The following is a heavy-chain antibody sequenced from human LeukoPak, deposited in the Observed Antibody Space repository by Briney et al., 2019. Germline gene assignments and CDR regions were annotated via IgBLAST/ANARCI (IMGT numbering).Heavy chain of an antibody. CDR3: ARDSPVEMATPYAFDY. D-gene: IGHD5-24*01. V-gene: IGHV7-4-1*02. Sequence: ASVKVSCKASGYTFTSYAMNWVRQAPGQGLEWMGWINTNTGNPTYAQGFTGRFVFSLDTSVSTAYLQISSLKAEDTAVYYCARDSPVEMATPYAFDYWGQGTLVTVSS. J-gene: IGHJ4*02. CDR2: INTNTGNP. CDR1: GYTFTSYA.